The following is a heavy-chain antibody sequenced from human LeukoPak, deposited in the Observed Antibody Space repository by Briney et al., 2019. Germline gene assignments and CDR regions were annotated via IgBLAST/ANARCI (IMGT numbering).Heavy chain of an antibody. Sequence: GGSLRLSCAASGFTFSSYSMNWVRQAPGKGLEWVSSIISSSSIIYYADSVKARFPIARDNSKSSLYLQINSLRAEDTAVYYCASAYSGSYYFDYWGQGTLVTVSS. V-gene: IGHV3-21*01. D-gene: IGHD1-26*01. CDR1: GFTFSSYS. CDR3: ASAYSGSYYFDY. J-gene: IGHJ4*02. CDR2: IISSSSII.